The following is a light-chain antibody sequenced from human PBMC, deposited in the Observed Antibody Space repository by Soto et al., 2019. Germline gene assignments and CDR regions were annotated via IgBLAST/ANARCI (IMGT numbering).Light chain of an antibody. V-gene: IGKV1-39*01. J-gene: IGKJ1*01. CDR3: QQSYLTPQT. CDR1: QSISNY. CDR2: VAS. Sequence: DIQMTQSPSSLSASVGDRVTITCRASQSISNYLNWYQQKPGKAPNLLIYVASNLQSGVPPRFSGSGSGTEFTLTISSLQPEDLATYYCQQSYLTPQTSGQGTKVEI.